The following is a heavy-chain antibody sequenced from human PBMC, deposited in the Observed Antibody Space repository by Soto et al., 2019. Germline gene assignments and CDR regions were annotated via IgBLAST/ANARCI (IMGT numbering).Heavy chain of an antibody. Sequence: EVQLLESGGGLVQPGGSLRLSCAASGFTFSSYAMSWVRQAPGKGLEWVSAISGSGGSTYYADSVKGRFTISRDNSKKTLYLQMNSLRAEDTAVYYCAKVVLEWSPYYHYYGMDVWGQGTTVTVSS. D-gene: IGHD3-3*01. J-gene: IGHJ6*02. CDR2: ISGSGGST. CDR3: AKVVLEWSPYYHYYGMDV. V-gene: IGHV3-23*01. CDR1: GFTFSSYA.